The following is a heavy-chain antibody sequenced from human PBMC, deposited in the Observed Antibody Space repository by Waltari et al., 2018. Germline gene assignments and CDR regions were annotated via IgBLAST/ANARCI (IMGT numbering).Heavy chain of an antibody. J-gene: IGHJ4*02. CDR1: GGSISSSSYY. V-gene: IGHV4-39*01. Sequence: QLQLQESGPGLVKPSETLSLTCTVSGGSISSSSYYWGWIRQPPGKGLEWIGSIYYVGGTSYNPSLKSRVTISVYTSSNQFSLKLSSLPSADTAVYYGASLRKYQLPIDYWGQGTRVTVSS. D-gene: IGHD2-2*01. CDR3: ASLRKYQLPIDY. CDR2: IYYVGGT.